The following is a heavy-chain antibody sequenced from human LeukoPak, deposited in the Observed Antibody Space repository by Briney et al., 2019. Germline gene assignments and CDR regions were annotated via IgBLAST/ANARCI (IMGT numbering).Heavy chain of an antibody. D-gene: IGHD6-13*01. CDR2: INTNTGNP. CDR1: GYTFTSYA. Sequence: ASVKVSCKASGYTFTSYAMNWVRQAPGQGLEWMGWINTNTGNPTYAQGFTGRFVFSLDTSVSTAYLQISSLKAEDTAVYYCASPYLLVPNYYYYYGMDVWGQGTTVTVSS. V-gene: IGHV7-4-1*02. J-gene: IGHJ6*02. CDR3: ASPYLLVPNYYYYYGMDV.